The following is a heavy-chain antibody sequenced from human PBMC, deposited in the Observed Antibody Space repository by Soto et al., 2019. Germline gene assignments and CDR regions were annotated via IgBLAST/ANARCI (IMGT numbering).Heavy chain of an antibody. CDR1: RGSVTNYY. V-gene: IGHV4-59*02. CDR2: VFYTGNT. D-gene: IGHD6-13*01. CDR3: ARGGAGNSKHFDY. Sequence: QVQLQESGPGLVKPSETLSLTCTVSRGSVTNYYWSWVRQSPAKGLEWMGYVFYTGNTNYNPSLKSRVNISVDTSKNQISLKLSSVTTADTAVYFCARGGAGNSKHFDYWGQGTLVTVS. J-gene: IGHJ4*02.